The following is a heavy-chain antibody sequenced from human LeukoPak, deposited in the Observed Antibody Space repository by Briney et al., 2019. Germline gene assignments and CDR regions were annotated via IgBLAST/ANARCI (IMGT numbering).Heavy chain of an antibody. CDR3: TTVSGEVWFGEHAFDI. CDR1: GFTFSNAW. CDR2: IKSKTDGGTT. Sequence: GGSLRLSCAASGFTFSNAWMSWVRQAPGKGLEWVGRIKSKTDGGTTDYAAPVKGRFTISRDDSKNTLYLQMNSLKTEDTAVYYCTTVSGEVWFGEHAFDIWGQGTMVTVSS. V-gene: IGHV3-15*01. J-gene: IGHJ3*02. D-gene: IGHD3-10*01.